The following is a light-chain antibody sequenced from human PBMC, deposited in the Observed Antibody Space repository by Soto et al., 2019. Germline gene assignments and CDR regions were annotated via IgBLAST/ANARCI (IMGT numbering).Light chain of an antibody. CDR3: QQYGNSPPYT. Sequence: EIVLTQSPGTLSLSPGERATLSCRASQSVSSSYLAWYQQKPGQAPRLLIYGASSRATGIPERFSGSGSGTDFPLTISRLEPEDFAVYYCQQYGNSPPYTFGQGTKLEIK. CDR1: QSVSSSY. J-gene: IGKJ2*01. CDR2: GAS. V-gene: IGKV3-20*01.